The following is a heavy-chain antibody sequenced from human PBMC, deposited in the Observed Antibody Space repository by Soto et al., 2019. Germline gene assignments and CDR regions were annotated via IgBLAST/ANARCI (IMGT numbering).Heavy chain of an antibody. V-gene: IGHV3-23*01. J-gene: IGHJ6*03. Sequence: GGSLILSCTPSGFPFRTYAMSWLRQAPGRGLECVSFISGSGRTTYYADSVKGRLTVSRDNSKNTMYLQMNSLRAEDTALYYCAKFRGPSYSYYYMDVWGKGTTVTVSS. CDR1: GFPFRTYA. CDR3: AKFRGPSYSYYYMDV. CDR2: ISGSGRTT. D-gene: IGHD3-16*01.